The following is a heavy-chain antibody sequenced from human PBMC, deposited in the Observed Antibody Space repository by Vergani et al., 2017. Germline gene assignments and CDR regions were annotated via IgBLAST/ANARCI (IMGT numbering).Heavy chain of an antibody. J-gene: IGHJ4*02. Sequence: EVQLVESGGGLVQPGGSLRLSCAASGFTFSRSWMSWVRQAPGKGLEWVANIKEDGSEKYYVDSVKGRFTISRDDSKNTVYLQINSLRAEDTAFYYCADLYGDDGFSPFWGQGTLVTVSS. CDR1: GFTFSRSW. D-gene: IGHD2-21*01. CDR2: IKEDGSEK. CDR3: ADLYGDDGFSPF. V-gene: IGHV3-7*03.